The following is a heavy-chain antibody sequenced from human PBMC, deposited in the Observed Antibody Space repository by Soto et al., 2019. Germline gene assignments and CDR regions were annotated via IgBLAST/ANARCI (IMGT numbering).Heavy chain of an antibody. CDR2: ITASGDDT. D-gene: IGHD2-2*01. V-gene: IGHV3-23*01. Sequence: EVQLLESGGGLVQPGGSLRLSCAASGFTFNNYAMGWVRQAPGKGLEWVSAITASGDDTYYIDSVKGRFTISRDNSKSTLYLQMNSLIAEDTAIYYCAKLGSSSCSPHYYFDYWGQGTLVTVSS. CDR1: GFTFNNYA. J-gene: IGHJ4*02. CDR3: AKLGSSSCSPHYYFDY.